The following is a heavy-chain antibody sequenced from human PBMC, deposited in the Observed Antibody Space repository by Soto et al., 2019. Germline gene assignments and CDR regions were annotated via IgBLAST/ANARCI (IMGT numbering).Heavy chain of an antibody. CDR2: IYHSGST. CDR3: ASGQQLVRNY. V-gene: IGHV4-30-2*01. D-gene: IGHD6-13*01. CDR1: GGSISSGGYS. J-gene: IGHJ4*02. Sequence: QLQLQESGSGLVKPSKTLSLTCAVSGGSISSGGYSWSWIRQPPGKGLEWIGYIYHSGSTYYNPSHKNRATISVDSSKNQFSLKLSSVTAADTAVYYCASGQQLVRNYWGQGTLVTVSS.